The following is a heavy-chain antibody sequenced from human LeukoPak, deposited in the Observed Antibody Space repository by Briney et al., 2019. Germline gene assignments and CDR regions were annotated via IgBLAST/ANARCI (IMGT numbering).Heavy chain of an antibody. Sequence: ASVKVSCKVSGYTLTELSMHWVRQAPGKGLEWMGGFDPEDGETIYAQKFQGRVTMTEDTSTDTAYMELSSLRSDDTAVYYCARVGLPVLVVVTAIDFDYWGQGTLVTVSS. CDR2: FDPEDGET. CDR3: ARVGLPVLVVVTAIDFDY. D-gene: IGHD2-21*02. J-gene: IGHJ4*02. V-gene: IGHV1-24*01. CDR1: GYTLTELS.